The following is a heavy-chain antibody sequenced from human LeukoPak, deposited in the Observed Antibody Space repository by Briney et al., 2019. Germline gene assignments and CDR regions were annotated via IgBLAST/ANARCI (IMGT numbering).Heavy chain of an antibody. V-gene: IGHV1-18*01. Sequence: GASVKVSCKASGYTFTSYGMSWVRRAPGQGLEWMGWISAYNGNTNYAQKLQGRVTMTTDTSTSTAYIELRSLRSDDTAVYYCARKLGYCSGGSCYLCDYWGQGTLVTVSS. J-gene: IGHJ4*02. CDR1: GYTFTSYG. CDR3: ARKLGYCSGGSCYLCDY. CDR2: ISAYNGNT. D-gene: IGHD2-15*01.